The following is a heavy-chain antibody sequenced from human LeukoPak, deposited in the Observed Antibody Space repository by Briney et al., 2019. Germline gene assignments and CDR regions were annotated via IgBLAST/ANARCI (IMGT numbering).Heavy chain of an antibody. D-gene: IGHD6-19*01. CDR1: GFTFSGSA. V-gene: IGHV3-73*01. J-gene: IGHJ4*02. CDR2: IRSNANSYAT. Sequence: GGSLRLSCAASGFTFSGSAMHWVRQASGQGLEWVGRIRSNANSYATAYAASVKGRFTISRDASKNTADLQMNSLKTEEAAVYYCTRRGSSGRLSVDYWGQGTLVTVSS. CDR3: TRRGSSGRLSVDY.